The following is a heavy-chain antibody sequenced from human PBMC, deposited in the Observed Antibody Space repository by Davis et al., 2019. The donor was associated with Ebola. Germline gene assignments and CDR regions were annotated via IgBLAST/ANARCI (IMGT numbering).Heavy chain of an antibody. D-gene: IGHD3-10*01. CDR1: GGTFSTSA. J-gene: IGHJ6*02. Sequence: SVKVSCKASGGTFSTSAISWVRQAPGQGLEWMGAIIPVLGTADHAQKFQDRVTITADEFTSATFMELSSLGSEDTAVYYCASRISFDYYGSGTYYNTVHYGMDVWGQGTTVTVSS. V-gene: IGHV1-69*13. CDR3: ASRISFDYYGSGTYYNTVHYGMDV. CDR2: IIPVLGTA.